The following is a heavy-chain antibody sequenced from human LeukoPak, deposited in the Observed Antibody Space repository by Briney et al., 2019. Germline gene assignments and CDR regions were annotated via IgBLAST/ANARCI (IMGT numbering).Heavy chain of an antibody. D-gene: IGHD4-17*01. V-gene: IGHV1-18*01. CDR2: ISAYNGNT. Sequence: ASVTVSCKASGYTFTIYGISWVRQAPGQGLEWMGWISAYNGNTNYAQKLQGRVTMTTDTSTSTAYMELRSLRSDDTAVYYCARVVIPMDYGDVGWFDPWGQGTLVTVSS. CDR3: ARVVIPMDYGDVGWFDP. J-gene: IGHJ5*02. CDR1: GYTFTIYG.